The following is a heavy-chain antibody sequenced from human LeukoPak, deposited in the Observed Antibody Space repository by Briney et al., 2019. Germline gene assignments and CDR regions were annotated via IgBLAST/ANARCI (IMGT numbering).Heavy chain of an antibody. J-gene: IGHJ4*02. Sequence: GGSLRLSCAASGFTSSNAWMSWVRQAPGKGLEWVSAISGSGGSTYYADSVKGRFTISRDNSKNTLYLQMNSLRAEDTAVYYCAKQGGWDYFDYWGQGTLVTVSS. D-gene: IGHD6-19*01. CDR1: GFTSSNAW. V-gene: IGHV3-23*01. CDR3: AKQGGWDYFDY. CDR2: ISGSGGST.